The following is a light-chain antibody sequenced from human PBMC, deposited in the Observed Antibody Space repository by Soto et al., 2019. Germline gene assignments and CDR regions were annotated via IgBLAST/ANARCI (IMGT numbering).Light chain of an antibody. CDR1: QSVGSA. Sequence: EIVMTQSPATLSVSPGETATLSCRASQSVGSAVAWYQHKPGQAPRLLIVGASIRATGVPGRFSDGGSGTEFTLTIRRLQSEDFAVNHCQQYRNWPPLTFGGGTTVAIK. CDR2: GAS. V-gene: IGKV3-15*01. CDR3: QQYRNWPPLT. J-gene: IGKJ4*01.